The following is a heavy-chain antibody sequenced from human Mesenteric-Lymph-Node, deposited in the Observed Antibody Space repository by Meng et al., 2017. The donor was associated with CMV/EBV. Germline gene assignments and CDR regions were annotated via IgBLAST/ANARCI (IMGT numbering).Heavy chain of an antibody. J-gene: IGHJ4*02. Sequence: GESLKISCAASGFTFSDYSINWVRQAPGKGLEWVAFIRYDGSNKYYADSVKGRFTISRDNSKNTLYLQMNSLRAEDTAVYYCAKDEGSHGSWPQYSFDYWGQGTLVTVSS. D-gene: IGHD6-13*01. CDR2: IRYDGSNK. V-gene: IGHV3-30*02. CDR1: GFTFSDYS. CDR3: AKDEGSHGSWPQYSFDY.